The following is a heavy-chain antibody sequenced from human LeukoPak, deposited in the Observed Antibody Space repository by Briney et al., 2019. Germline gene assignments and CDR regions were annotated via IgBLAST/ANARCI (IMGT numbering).Heavy chain of an antibody. CDR1: GFTFSSYA. V-gene: IGHV3-23*01. J-gene: IGHJ4*02. CDR2: ISGSGGST. CDR3: ASARLAGFDY. Sequence: GGSLRLSCAASGFTFSSYAMSWVRQAPGKGLEWVSAISGSGGSTYYADSVKGRFTISRDNSKNTPYLQMNSLRAEDTAVYYCASARLAGFDYWGQGTLVTVSS. D-gene: IGHD2-21*01.